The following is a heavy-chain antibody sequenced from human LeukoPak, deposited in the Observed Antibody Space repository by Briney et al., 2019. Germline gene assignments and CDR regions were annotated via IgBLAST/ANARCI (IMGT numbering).Heavy chain of an antibody. CDR1: GFTFSSYA. CDR3: ARDKRESCGGDCPSEYYNYYGMDV. J-gene: IGHJ6*02. CDR2: ISGSGGST. V-gene: IGHV3-23*01. D-gene: IGHD2-21*02. Sequence: GGSLRLSCAASGFTFSSYAMSWVRQAPEKGLEWVSAISGSGGSTYYADSVKGRFTISRDNSKNTLYLQMNSLRAEDTAVFYCARDKRESCGGDCPSEYYNYYGMDVWGQGTTVTVSS.